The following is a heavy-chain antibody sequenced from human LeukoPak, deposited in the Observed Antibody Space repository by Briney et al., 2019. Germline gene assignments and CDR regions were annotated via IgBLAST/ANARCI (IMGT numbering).Heavy chain of an antibody. J-gene: IGHJ6*03. Sequence: ASVKVSCKASGYTFTGYYMHWVRQASGQGLEWMGWINPNSGGTNYAQKFQGRVTITRDTSISTAYMELSRLRSDDTAVYFCARDYTRGAVLGYYYYMDVWGKGTTVTVSS. D-gene: IGHD4/OR15-4a*01. V-gene: IGHV1-2*02. CDR1: GYTFTGYY. CDR2: INPNSGGT. CDR3: ARDYTRGAVLGYYYYMDV.